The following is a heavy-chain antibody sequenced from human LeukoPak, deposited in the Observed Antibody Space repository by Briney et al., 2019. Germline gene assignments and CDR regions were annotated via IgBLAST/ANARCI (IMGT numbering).Heavy chain of an antibody. CDR3: VRGRLLRSTKYFDY. D-gene: IGHD2-21*02. CDR2: IDAGATST. CDR1: GFPVNKYE. J-gene: IGHJ4*02. V-gene: IGHV3-48*03. Sequence: GGSLRLSCAASGFPVNKYEMHWVRQAPGKGLEWVSYIDAGATSTNYADSVWGRFTLSRDNAQNSVHLQMNSLRDEDTAVYYCVRGRLLRSTKYFDYWGQGALVTVSS.